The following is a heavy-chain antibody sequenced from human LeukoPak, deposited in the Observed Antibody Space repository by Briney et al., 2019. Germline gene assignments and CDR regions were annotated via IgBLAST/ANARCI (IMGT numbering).Heavy chain of an antibody. V-gene: IGHV3-7*01. J-gene: IGHJ4*02. D-gene: IGHD3-16*01. CDR3: TRVGVGGY. CDR1: GFTFTTFW. Sequence: QTGGSLRLSCAASGFTFTTFWMTWVRQAPGKGLEWVANISPDGSDKYYVDSVKGRFTISRDNAKDSLFLQMNSLRADDTAMYFCTRVGVGGYWGQGTPVTVSS. CDR2: ISPDGSDK.